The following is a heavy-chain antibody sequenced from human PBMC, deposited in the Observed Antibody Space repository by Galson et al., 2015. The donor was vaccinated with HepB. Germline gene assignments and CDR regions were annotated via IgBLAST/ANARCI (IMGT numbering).Heavy chain of an antibody. CDR1: GGSISSGGYY. D-gene: IGHD6-13*01. CDR2: IYYSGST. J-gene: IGHJ4*02. Sequence: QVQLQESGPGLVKPSETLSLTCTVSGGSISSGGYYWSWIRQHPGKGLEWIGYIYYSGSTYYNPSLKSRVTISVDTSKNQFSLKLSSVTAADTAVYYCARVRQGSSWYYFDYWGQGTLVTVSS. CDR3: ARVRQGSSWYYFDY. V-gene: IGHV4-31*03.